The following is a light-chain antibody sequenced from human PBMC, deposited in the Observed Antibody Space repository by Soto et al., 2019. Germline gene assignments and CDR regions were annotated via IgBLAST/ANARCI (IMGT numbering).Light chain of an antibody. CDR2: EAS. Sequence: DIQMTQSPATLSASVGDRVTITCRASQSISRWLTWYQQKPGKAPKLLIYEASSLESGVPSRFSGSGSGTEFTLTIGGLQPDDFATYYCQQSYSTPSITFGQGTRLEI. CDR1: QSISRW. J-gene: IGKJ5*01. CDR3: QQSYSTPSIT. V-gene: IGKV1-5*01.